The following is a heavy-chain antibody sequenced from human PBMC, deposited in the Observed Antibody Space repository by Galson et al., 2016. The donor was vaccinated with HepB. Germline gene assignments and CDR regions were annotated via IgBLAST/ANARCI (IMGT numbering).Heavy chain of an antibody. D-gene: IGHD1-26*01. CDR3: ARTGSRWDGMDV. Sequence: PALVKPTQTLTLTCSFSGFSLTTHGVGVGWIRQPPGKALEWLALIYWDDDKRYSPSLRTRLTITKDTSKNQVVLTMFNMDPMETGRYYCARTGSRWDGMDVWGLGTTVTVSS. CDR2: IYWDDDK. CDR1: GFSLTTHGVG. J-gene: IGHJ6*02. V-gene: IGHV2-5*02.